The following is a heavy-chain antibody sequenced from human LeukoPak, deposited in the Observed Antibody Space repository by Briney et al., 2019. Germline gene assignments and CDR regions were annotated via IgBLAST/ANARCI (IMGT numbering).Heavy chain of an antibody. CDR3: ARGGGISHYYYYMDV. CDR1: GGSISSDNYY. D-gene: IGHD6-13*01. Sequence: PSETLSLTCTVSGGSISSDNYYWGWIRQPPGKGLEWIGSIYYSGSTYYNPSLKSRVTISVDTSKNQFSLKLSSVTAADTAVYYCARGGGISHYYYYMDVWGKGTMVTISS. V-gene: IGHV4-39*07. CDR2: IYYSGST. J-gene: IGHJ6*03.